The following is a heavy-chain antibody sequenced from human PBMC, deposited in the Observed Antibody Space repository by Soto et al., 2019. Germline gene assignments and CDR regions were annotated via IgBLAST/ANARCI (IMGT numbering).Heavy chain of an antibody. CDR1: GYTFTNDY. CDR2: INPSTGTT. J-gene: IGHJ4*02. V-gene: IGHV1-46*01. Sequence: QVQLVQSGAEVKKPGASVKVSCKASGYTFTNDYMHWVRQAPGQGLEWMGIINPSTGTTSYAQKFQGRVTMPRFTSTSTVPIEMRRLRSEDTAVYYCARASWDRVRGVKEVDYWGQGTLVTVSS. D-gene: IGHD3-10*01. CDR3: ARASWDRVRGVKEVDY.